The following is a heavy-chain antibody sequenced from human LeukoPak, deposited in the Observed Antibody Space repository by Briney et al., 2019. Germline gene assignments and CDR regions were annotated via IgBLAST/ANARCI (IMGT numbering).Heavy chain of an antibody. CDR3: ARDGRWVTHPN. D-gene: IGHD5-18*01. CDR1: GGSINNKIYY. Sequence: SETLSLTCTVSGGSINNKIYYWGWIRQPPGKGLEWIASIYYSGSPYYNPSLKSRVTISIDTSKNQFSLKLNSVTAADTAVYYCARDGRWVTHPNWGQGTLVTVSS. V-gene: IGHV4-39*07. CDR2: IYYSGSP. J-gene: IGHJ4*02.